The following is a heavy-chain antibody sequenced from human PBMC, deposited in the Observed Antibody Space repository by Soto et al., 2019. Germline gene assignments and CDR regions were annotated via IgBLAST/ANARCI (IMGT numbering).Heavy chain of an antibody. CDR2: ISSSSSYI. J-gene: IGHJ6*02. D-gene: IGHD2-2*03. Sequence: GGSLRLSCAASGFTFSSYSMNWVRQAPGKGLEWVSSISSSSSYIYYADSVKGRFTISRDNAKNSLYLQMNSLRAEDTAVYYCTRGDGYCSSTSCYYYYYYGMDVWGQGTTVTVSS. CDR1: GFTFSSYS. CDR3: TRGDGYCSSTSCYYYYYYGMDV. V-gene: IGHV3-21*01.